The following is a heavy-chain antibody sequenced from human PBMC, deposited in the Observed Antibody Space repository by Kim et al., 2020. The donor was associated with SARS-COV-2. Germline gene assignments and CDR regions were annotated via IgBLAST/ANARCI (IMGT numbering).Heavy chain of an antibody. V-gene: IGHV1-18*01. CDR1: GYTFESFG. CDR3: VRGSGCSSSPFDH. CDR2: VSTYNGHT. J-gene: IGHJ4*02. D-gene: IGHD2-15*01. Sequence: GGSLRLSCHVSGYTFESFGISWVRQAPGQGLEWMGWVSTYNGHTDYAEKMQDRVTMSADASTNTAYMDLKNLRSDDTARYYCVRGSGCSSSPFDHWGLGTVVTFSA.